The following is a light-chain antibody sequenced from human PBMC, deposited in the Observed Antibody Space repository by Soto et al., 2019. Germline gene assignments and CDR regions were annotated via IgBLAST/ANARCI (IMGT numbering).Light chain of an antibody. Sequence: EILLTQTPATLSLSPGERATLSCRASQSISNYLGWYQQKPGQAPRLLIYDTFNRATGIPARFSGSGSGTDFTLTISSLEPEDFAVYYCQQRSNWPLTFGGGTKVDVK. V-gene: IGKV3-11*01. J-gene: IGKJ4*01. CDR1: QSISNY. CDR2: DTF. CDR3: QQRSNWPLT.